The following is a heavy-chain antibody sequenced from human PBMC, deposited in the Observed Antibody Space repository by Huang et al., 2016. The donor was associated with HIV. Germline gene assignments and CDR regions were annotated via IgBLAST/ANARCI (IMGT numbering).Heavy chain of an antibody. CDR3: ASNGYSNNWGDPFDF. D-gene: IGHD6-13*01. CDR2: GKQDGSEK. V-gene: IGHV3-7*01. Sequence: EVQLVESGGGLVQPGGSLRLSCAASGFTFTSYWISWVRQAPGKGLEWVANGKQDGSEKYYVDSVKGRFTISRDNAKSSLYLQMNSLRAEDTAMYYCASNGYSNNWGDPFDFWGQGTMVTVSS. J-gene: IGHJ3*01. CDR1: GFTFTSYW.